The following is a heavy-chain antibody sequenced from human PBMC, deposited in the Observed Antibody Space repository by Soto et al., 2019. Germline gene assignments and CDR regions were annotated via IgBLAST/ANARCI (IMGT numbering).Heavy chain of an antibody. CDR3: ARDQISITIFGVAPQPNWFDP. CDR2: IYYSGST. J-gene: IGHJ5*02. CDR1: GGSISSGDYY. Sequence: QVQLQESGPGLVKHSQTLSLTCTVSGGSISSGDYYWSWIRQPPGKGLEWIGYIYYSGSTDYNPYLNSRVNRSVDTSKHQFSLKLSSGTAADTAVYYSARDQISITIFGVAPQPNWFDPWGQGTLVTVSS. D-gene: IGHD3-3*01. V-gene: IGHV4-30-4*01.